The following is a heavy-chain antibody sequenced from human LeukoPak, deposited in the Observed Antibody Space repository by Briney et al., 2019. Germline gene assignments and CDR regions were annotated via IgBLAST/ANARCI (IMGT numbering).Heavy chain of an antibody. J-gene: IGHJ4*02. CDR1: RFIFSNYG. Sequence: PGGSLRLSCAASRFIFSNYGMHWVRQPPGKGLEWVAFISYDGNDKYYADSVKGRFTISRDNSKNTLYVQMNSLRAEDTAVYYCARRRCSSTSCFEDYWGQGTLVTVSS. CDR3: ARRRCSSTSCFEDY. V-gene: IGHV3-30*19. D-gene: IGHD2-2*01. CDR2: ISYDGNDK.